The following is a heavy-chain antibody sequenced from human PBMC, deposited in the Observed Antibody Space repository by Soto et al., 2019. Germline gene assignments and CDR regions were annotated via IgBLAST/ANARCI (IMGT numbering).Heavy chain of an antibody. CDR2: IYYSGST. CDR1: GGSISSYY. V-gene: IGHV4-59*01. J-gene: IGHJ2*01. Sequence: SETLSLTCTVSGGSISSYYWSWIRQPPGKGLEWIGYIYYSGSTNYNPSLKSRVTISVDTSKNQFSLKLSSVTAADTAVYYCARLRYSYGPRWWYFDLWGRGTLVTVSS. D-gene: IGHD5-18*01. CDR3: ARLRYSYGPRWWYFDL.